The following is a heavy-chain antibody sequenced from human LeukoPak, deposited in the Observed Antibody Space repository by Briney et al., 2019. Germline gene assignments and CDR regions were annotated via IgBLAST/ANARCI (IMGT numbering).Heavy chain of an antibody. V-gene: IGHV4-34*01. Sequence: SQTLSLTCAVYGGSFSGYYRSWIRQPPGKGLEWIGEINHSGSTNYNPSLKSRVTISVDTSKNQFSLKLSSVTAADTAVYYCARVPYNWNDGDAFDIWGQGTMVTVSS. CDR2: INHSGST. D-gene: IGHD1-1*01. J-gene: IGHJ3*02. CDR1: GGSFSGYY. CDR3: ARVPYNWNDGDAFDI.